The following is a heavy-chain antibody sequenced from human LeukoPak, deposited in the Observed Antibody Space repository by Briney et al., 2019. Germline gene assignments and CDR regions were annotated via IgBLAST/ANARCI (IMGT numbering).Heavy chain of an antibody. Sequence: GGSLRLSCAASGFTYSSYEMNWVRQAPGKGLEWVSYISRSGSTTNYADSVKGRFTISRDNAKNTLYLQMNSLRAEDTAVYYCAKLFPPNDFWSGYPSYYYYMDVWGKGTTVTVSS. CDR1: GFTYSSYE. J-gene: IGHJ6*03. V-gene: IGHV3-48*03. CDR3: AKLFPPNDFWSGYPSYYYYMDV. CDR2: ISRSGSTT. D-gene: IGHD3-3*01.